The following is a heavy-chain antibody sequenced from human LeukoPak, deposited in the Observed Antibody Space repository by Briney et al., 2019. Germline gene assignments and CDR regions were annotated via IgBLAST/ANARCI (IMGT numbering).Heavy chain of an antibody. CDR2: IIPLLGTP. Sequence: ASVKVSCKASGGTFTNYAISWVRQASGQGLEWMGGIIPLLGTPNYAQKFQGRVTITADDSTSTAYMELTSLRSEDTAVYYCAEDSSMVTTRAPYYYYYLDVSGQGTTVTVS. CDR3: AEDSSMVTTRAPYYYYYLDV. D-gene: IGHD4-17*01. V-gene: IGHV1-69*13. J-gene: IGHJ6*02. CDR1: GGTFTNYA.